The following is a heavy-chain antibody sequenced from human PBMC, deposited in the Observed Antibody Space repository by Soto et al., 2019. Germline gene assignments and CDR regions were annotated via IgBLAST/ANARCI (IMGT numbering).Heavy chain of an antibody. CDR2: ISYDGSNK. Sequence: QVQLVESGGGVVQPGRSLRLSCAASGFTFSSYAMQWVRQAPGKGLEWVAVISYDGSNKYYADSVKGRFTISRENSKNPLYLQMNSLRAEDTAVYYCARAPTVVTKVNWYFDLWGRGTLVTVSS. CDR1: GFTFSSYA. D-gene: IGHD2-21*02. CDR3: ARAPTVVTKVNWYFDL. V-gene: IGHV3-30-3*01. J-gene: IGHJ2*01.